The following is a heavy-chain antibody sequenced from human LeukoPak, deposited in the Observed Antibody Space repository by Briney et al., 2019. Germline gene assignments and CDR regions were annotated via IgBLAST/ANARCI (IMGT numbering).Heavy chain of an antibody. J-gene: IGHJ6*04. V-gene: IGHV3-48*03. CDR2: ISSSGSTI. CDR1: GFTFSSYE. Sequence: QPGGSLRLSCAASGFTFSSYEMNWVRQAPGKGLEWDSYISSSGSTIYYADSVKGRFTIYRDNAKNSLYLQMNSLRAEDTAVYYCAELGITMIGGVWGKGTTVTISS. CDR3: AELGITMIGGV. D-gene: IGHD3-10*02.